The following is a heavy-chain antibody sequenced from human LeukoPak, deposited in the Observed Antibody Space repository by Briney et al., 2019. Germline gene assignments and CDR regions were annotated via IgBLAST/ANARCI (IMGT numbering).Heavy chain of an antibody. J-gene: IGHJ6*02. CDR1: GLTFSSHW. CDR3: ARRGITISGVLVYHYSGLDV. Sequence: GGSLRLSCAGSGLTFSSHWMNWVRQSPGKGLEWVARIKEDGSEKHYVDSVSGRFTISRDNAKNSLHLQMSSLRAEDTAVYYCARRGITISGVLVYHYSGLDVWGQGTTVTVSS. D-gene: IGHD3-3*01. V-gene: IGHV3-7*01. CDR2: IKEDGSEK.